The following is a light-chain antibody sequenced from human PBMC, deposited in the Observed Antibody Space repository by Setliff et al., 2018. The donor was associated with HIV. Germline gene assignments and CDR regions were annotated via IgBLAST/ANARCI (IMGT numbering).Light chain of an antibody. V-gene: IGLV2-14*03. Sequence: QSALTQPRSVSGSPGQSVTFSCSGSNSDIGAYNYVSWYQQHPGKAPKLMIYDVSNRPSGVSNRFSGSKSGNTASLTISGLQAEDEADYYCSSYTSSSTTVLFGGGIKGTVL. CDR3: SSYTSSSTTVL. J-gene: IGLJ2*01. CDR2: DVS. CDR1: NSDIGAYNY.